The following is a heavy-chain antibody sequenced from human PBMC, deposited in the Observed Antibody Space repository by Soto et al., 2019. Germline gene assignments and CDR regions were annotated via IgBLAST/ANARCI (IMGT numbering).Heavy chain of an antibody. CDR3: AKDRYRWMVRGVTYLFDY. D-gene: IGHD3-10*01. CDR2: ISGSGGST. J-gene: IGHJ4*02. Sequence: QLGGSLRLSCAASGFTFSSYAMSWVRQAPGKGLEWVSAISGSGGSTYYADSVKGRFTISRDNSKNTLYLQMNSLRAEDTAVYYCAKDRYRWMVRGVTYLFDYWGQGTLVTVSS. CDR1: GFTFSSYA. V-gene: IGHV3-23*01.